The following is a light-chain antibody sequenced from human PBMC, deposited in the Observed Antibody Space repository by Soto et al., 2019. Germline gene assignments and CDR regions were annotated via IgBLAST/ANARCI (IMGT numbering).Light chain of an antibody. V-gene: IGLV2-14*01. CDR2: DVS. CDR1: SSDVGGYNY. CDR3: SSYTSSGTVI. Sequence: QSVLTQPASVSGSPGQSITISCTGTSSDVGGYNYVSWYQQHPGKAPKLMIYDVSNRPSGVSNRFSGSQSGNTASLTISGLQAEDEADYYCSSYTSSGTVIFGGGTKVTVL. J-gene: IGLJ2*01.